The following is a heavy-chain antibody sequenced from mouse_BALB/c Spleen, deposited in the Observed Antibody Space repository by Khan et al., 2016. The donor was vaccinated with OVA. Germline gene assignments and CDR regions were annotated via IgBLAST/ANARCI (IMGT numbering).Heavy chain of an antibody. V-gene: IGHV1-4*01. D-gene: IGHD1-1*01. Sequence: QVQLKQSGAELARPGASVKMSCKASGYTFTSYTMHWVKQRPGQGLEWIGYIIPSTVYTNYNQKLKDKATLTADKSSSTAYMQLSSLTSEDSAVNCCARDFHYYGIRGAMDNWGQGTSVTVSS. CDR3: ARDFHYYGIRGAMDN. CDR1: GYTFTSYT. CDR2: IIPSTVYT. J-gene: IGHJ4*01.